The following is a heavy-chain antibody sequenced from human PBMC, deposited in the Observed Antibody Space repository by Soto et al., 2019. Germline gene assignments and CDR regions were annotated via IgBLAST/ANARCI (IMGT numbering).Heavy chain of an antibody. CDR1: GYTFTRYT. CDR3: ARGRRSENWFDP. CDR2: INPDNGNT. V-gene: IGHV1-3*01. Sequence: GASVKVSCKASGYTFTRYTMNWVRQAPGQRLEWMGWINPDNGNTKSSQKFQDRVIITRDTSASTAYMDLSSLRSEDTAVYYCARGRRSENWFDPWGQGTLVTVSS. J-gene: IGHJ5*02.